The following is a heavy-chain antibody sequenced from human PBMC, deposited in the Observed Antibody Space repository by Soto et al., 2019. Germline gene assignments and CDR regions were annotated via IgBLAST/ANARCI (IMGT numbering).Heavy chain of an antibody. D-gene: IGHD3-9*01. J-gene: IGHJ3*02. CDR2: IWYDGSNK. CDR1: GFTFSSYG. CDR3: AREYDLFAPGVDAFDS. Sequence: GGSLRLSCAASGFTFSSYGMHWVRQAPGKGLEWVAVIWYDGSNKYYADSMKGRFTISRDNSKNTLYLQMNSLRAEDTAVYYCAREYDLFAPGVDAFDSWAQGTMVTVSS. V-gene: IGHV3-33*01.